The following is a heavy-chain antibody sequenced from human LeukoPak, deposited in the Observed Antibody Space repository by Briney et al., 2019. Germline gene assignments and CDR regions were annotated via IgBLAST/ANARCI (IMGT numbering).Heavy chain of an antibody. CDR2: IHYSGNT. J-gene: IGHJ4*02. Sequence: SETLSLTCTVSGGSISSSGYFWGWIRQPPGKGLERIVNIHYSGNTYYNPSLKSRVTISVDTSKIQFSLKLTSVTAADTAVYYCARRDSRWYIDYWGQGTLVTVSS. CDR3: ARRDSRWYIDY. D-gene: IGHD6-13*01. V-gene: IGHV4-39*01. CDR1: GGSISSSGYF.